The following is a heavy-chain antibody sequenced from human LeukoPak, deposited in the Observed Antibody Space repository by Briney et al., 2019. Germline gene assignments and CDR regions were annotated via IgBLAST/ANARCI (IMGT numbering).Heavy chain of an antibody. Sequence: PGGSLRLSCAASGFTFSSYGMHWVRQAPGKGLEWVAVISCDGSNKYYADSVKGRFTISRDNAKNSLYLQMNSLRAEDTAVYYCARDLVGAFPYWGQGTLVTVSS. J-gene: IGHJ4*02. CDR2: ISCDGSNK. D-gene: IGHD1-26*01. CDR1: GFTFSSYG. V-gene: IGHV3-30*03. CDR3: ARDLVGAFPY.